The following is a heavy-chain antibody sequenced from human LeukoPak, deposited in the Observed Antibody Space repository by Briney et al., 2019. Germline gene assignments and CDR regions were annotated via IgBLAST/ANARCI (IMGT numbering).Heavy chain of an antibody. CDR1: GFTVSSNY. Sequence: GGSLRLSCAASGFTVSSNYMSWVRQAPGKGLEWVSVIYSGGSTYYADSVKGRFTISRDNSKNTLYLQMNSLRAGDTAVYYCARQAVARPFDLWGQGTMVAVSS. CDR3: ARQAVARPFDL. V-gene: IGHV3-66*04. CDR2: IYSGGST. J-gene: IGHJ3*01.